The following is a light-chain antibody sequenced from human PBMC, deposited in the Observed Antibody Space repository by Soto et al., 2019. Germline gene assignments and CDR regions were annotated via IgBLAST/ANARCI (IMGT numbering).Light chain of an antibody. Sequence: QPVLTQPPSVSGAPGQRVTISCTGSSSNIGAGHDVHWYQQLPGTAPKLLIYGNGNRPSGVPDRFSGSKSGTSASLAISGLQSEDEADYHCAAWDDSLNGVVFGGGTKVTVL. J-gene: IGLJ2*01. V-gene: IGLV1-40*01. CDR1: SSNIGAGHD. CDR2: GNG. CDR3: AAWDDSLNGVV.